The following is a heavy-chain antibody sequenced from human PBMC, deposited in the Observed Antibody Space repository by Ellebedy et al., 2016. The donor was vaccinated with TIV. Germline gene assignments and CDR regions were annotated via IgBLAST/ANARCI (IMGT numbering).Heavy chain of an antibody. Sequence: GESLKISCTASQFSFTNYWMSWVRQAPGKGLEWVANINQDGSDKYYVDSVKGRFTVSRDNARNSLFLKMNSLRVEDSAVYYCATDGAYGDYRFPAHAFEMWGPGTMVTVSS. D-gene: IGHD4-17*01. J-gene: IGHJ3*02. CDR2: INQDGSDK. CDR3: ATDGAYGDYRFPAHAFEM. V-gene: IGHV3-7*01. CDR1: QFSFTNYW.